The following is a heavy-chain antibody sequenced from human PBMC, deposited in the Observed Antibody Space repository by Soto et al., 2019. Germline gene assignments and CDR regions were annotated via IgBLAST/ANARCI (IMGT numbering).Heavy chain of an antibody. CDR1: GFTFSIFA. CDR3: AKEVSLGSTVDLGY. V-gene: IGHV3-23*01. Sequence: PGGSLRLSCAASGFTFSIFAMSWVRQSPGKGLEWVSTISGSGGSTYYADAVKGRFSISRDNSTGTLYLQMKSLRDEDTAIYYCAKEVSLGSTVDLGYWGQGTLVTVSS. J-gene: IGHJ4*02. CDR2: ISGSGGST. D-gene: IGHD7-27*01.